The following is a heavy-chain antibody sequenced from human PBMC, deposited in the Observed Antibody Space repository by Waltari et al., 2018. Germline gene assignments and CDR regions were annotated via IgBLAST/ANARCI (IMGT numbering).Heavy chain of an antibody. Sequence: EVQLVESGGGLVQPGGSLRLSCAVSGFTVGNNYMSWVRQAPGKGLEWSSLIYSGGGIHYADSVKGRFTISRDSSKNTLYLQMNSLRVEDTAVYYCARDPPGVAVSGKGWGQGTLVTVSS. CDR2: IYSGGGI. V-gene: IGHV3-53*01. CDR1: GFTVGNNY. J-gene: IGHJ4*02. D-gene: IGHD6-19*01. CDR3: ARDPPGVAVSGKG.